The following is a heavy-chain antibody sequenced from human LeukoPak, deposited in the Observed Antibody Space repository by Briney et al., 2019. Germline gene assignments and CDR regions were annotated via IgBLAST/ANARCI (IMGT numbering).Heavy chain of an antibody. Sequence: SETLSLTCPVSGGSISSYYWSWIRQPAGKGLEWIGRIYTSGSTHSNPPLKSRVTMSLDTSQNQFSLKLSSVTAADTVVYYCARGGYYDSSGPTLDIWGQGTMVTVSS. D-gene: IGHD3-22*01. CDR1: GGSISSYY. CDR2: IYTSGST. CDR3: ARGGYYDSSGPTLDI. J-gene: IGHJ3*02. V-gene: IGHV4-4*07.